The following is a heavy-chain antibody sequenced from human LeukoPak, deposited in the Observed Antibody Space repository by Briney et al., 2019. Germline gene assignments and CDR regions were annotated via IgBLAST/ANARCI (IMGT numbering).Heavy chain of an antibody. V-gene: IGHV3-21*01. Sequence: GGSLRLSCTASGSTFFHYAMNWVRQAPGKGLEWVASISSVSTYQHYADSVKGRFIISRDNAKDSLFLHMSSLSVEDTAVYYCARDRNDYGDPDAFDFWGQGTVVTVSS. CDR2: ISSVSTYQ. CDR1: GSTFFHYA. CDR3: ARDRNDYGDPDAFDF. J-gene: IGHJ3*01. D-gene: IGHD4-17*01.